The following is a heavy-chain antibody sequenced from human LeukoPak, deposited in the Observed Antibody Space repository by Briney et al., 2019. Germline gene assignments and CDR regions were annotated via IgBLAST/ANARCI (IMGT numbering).Heavy chain of an antibody. CDR3: ARSFGGNYYCYYGMDV. J-gene: IGHJ6*02. CDR2: MNPNSGNT. Sequence: ASVKVSCKASGYTFTSYDINWVRQATGQGLEWMGWMNPNSGNTGYAQKFQGRVTMTRNTSISTAYMELSSLRSEDTAVYYCARSFGGNYYCYYGMDVWGQGTTVTVSS. D-gene: IGHD3-10*01. CDR1: GYTFTSYD. V-gene: IGHV1-8*01.